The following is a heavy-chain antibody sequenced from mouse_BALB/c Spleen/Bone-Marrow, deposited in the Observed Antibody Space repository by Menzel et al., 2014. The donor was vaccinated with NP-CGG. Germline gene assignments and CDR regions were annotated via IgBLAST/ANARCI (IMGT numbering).Heavy chain of an antibody. J-gene: IGHJ4*01. Sequence: VQLQQSGAELVRSGASVKLSCTASGFNIKDYYMHWVKQRPEQGLEWIGWINPENGDTDYAPMFQGKATMTADTSSNTAYLQLSSLTSEDTAVYYCKARDYRYEGYAMDYWGQGTSVTVSS. CDR2: INPENGDT. CDR3: KARDYRYEGYAMDY. CDR1: GFNIKDYY. V-gene: IGHV14-4*02. D-gene: IGHD2-14*01.